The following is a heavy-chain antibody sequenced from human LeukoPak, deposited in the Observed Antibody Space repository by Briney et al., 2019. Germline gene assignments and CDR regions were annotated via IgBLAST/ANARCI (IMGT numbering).Heavy chain of an antibody. D-gene: IGHD3-22*01. CDR2: ISGSDGRT. J-gene: IGHJ4*02. V-gene: IGHV3-23*01. CDR3: ARDSYYDSSGYYSYYFDY. Sequence: GGSLRLSCAASGFTFSSYAMSWVRQAPGKGLEWVSGISGSDGRTYYADSVKGRFTVSRDNSKNTLYLQMNSLRAEDTAVYYCARDSYYDSSGYYSYYFDYWGQGTLVTVSS. CDR1: GFTFSSYA.